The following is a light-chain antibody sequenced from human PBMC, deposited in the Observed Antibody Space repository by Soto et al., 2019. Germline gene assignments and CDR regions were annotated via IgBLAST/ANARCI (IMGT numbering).Light chain of an antibody. CDR1: SSDVGSYNL. CDR2: EGS. V-gene: IGLV2-23*01. CDR3: CSYAGSRDWV. Sequence: QSALTQPASVSGSPGQSITISCTGTSSDVGSYNLVSWYQQHPGKAPKLMIYEGSKRPSGVSNRFSGSKSGNTASLTISGLQAEDEADYYCCSYAGSRDWVFGGGTKVTVL. J-gene: IGLJ3*02.